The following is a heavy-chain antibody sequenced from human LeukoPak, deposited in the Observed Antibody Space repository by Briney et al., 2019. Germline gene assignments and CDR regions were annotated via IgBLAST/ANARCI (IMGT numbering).Heavy chain of an antibody. Sequence: ASVKVSCKASGYTFTGYYIHWVRLAPGQGLEWMGWISPKTGGTQYAQKFQGRVTMTRDTSISTAYMDLRRLKSDDTGVYYCASGYRFRNWGQGTLVTVSS. CDR2: ISPKTGGT. CDR1: GYTFTGYY. V-gene: IGHV1-2*02. D-gene: IGHD5-18*01. J-gene: IGHJ4*02. CDR3: ASGYRFRN.